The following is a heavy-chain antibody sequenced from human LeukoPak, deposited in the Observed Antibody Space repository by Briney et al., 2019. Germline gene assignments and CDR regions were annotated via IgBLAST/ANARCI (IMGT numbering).Heavy chain of an antibody. Sequence: SQTLSLTCTVSGGSISSGSYYWSWIRQPAGKGLEWIGRIYTSGSTNYNPSLKSRVTMSVDTSKNQFSLKLSSVTAADTAVYYCARVGRPSGGSYAHFDYWGQGTLVTVSS. V-gene: IGHV4-61*02. CDR2: IYTSGST. CDR3: ARVGRPSGGSYAHFDY. D-gene: IGHD1-26*01. J-gene: IGHJ4*02. CDR1: GGSISSGSYY.